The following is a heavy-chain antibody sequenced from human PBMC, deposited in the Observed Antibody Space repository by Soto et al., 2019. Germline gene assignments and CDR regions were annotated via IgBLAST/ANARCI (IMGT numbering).Heavy chain of an antibody. CDR3: AIPFKQQPQRYGMDV. CDR2: IIPILGIA. D-gene: IGHD6-13*01. Sequence: SVKVSCKASGGTFSSYTISWVRQAPGQGLEWMGRIIPILGIANYAQKFQGRVTITADKSTSTAYMELSSLRSEDTAVYYCAIPFKQQPQRYGMDVWGQGTMVTVSS. J-gene: IGHJ6*02. CDR1: GGTFSSYT. V-gene: IGHV1-69*02.